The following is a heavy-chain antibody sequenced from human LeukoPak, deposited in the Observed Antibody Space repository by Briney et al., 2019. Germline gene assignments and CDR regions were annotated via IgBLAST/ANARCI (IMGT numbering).Heavy chain of an antibody. J-gene: IGHJ4*02. CDR2: TYHSGST. Sequence: SETLSLTCTVSGYSISSGYYWGWIRQTPGKGLEWIGSTYHSGSTYYNPSLKSRVTISVDTSKNQFSLKLSSVTAADTAVYYCARDDILTGYPFDYWGQGAPVTVSS. CDR1: GYSISSGYY. D-gene: IGHD3-9*01. CDR3: ARDDILTGYPFDY. V-gene: IGHV4-38-2*02.